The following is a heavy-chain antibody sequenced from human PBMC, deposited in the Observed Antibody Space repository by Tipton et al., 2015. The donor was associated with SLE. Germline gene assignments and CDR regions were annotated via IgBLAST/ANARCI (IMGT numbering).Heavy chain of an antibody. V-gene: IGHV4-30-2*01. J-gene: IGHJ3*02. CDR3: ARDLHGEGPDAFDI. CDR1: GGSISSGGYS. CDR2: IYQSGST. D-gene: IGHD4-17*01. Sequence: LRLSCAVSGGSISSGGYSWSWIRQPPGKGLEWIGNIYQSGSTYYNPSLKSRVTISVDTSKNQFSLKLRSVTAADTAVYYCARDLHGEGPDAFDIWGQGTMVTVSS.